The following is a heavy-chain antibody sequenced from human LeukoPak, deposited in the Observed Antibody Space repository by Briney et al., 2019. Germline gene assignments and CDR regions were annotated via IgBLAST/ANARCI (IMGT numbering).Heavy chain of an antibody. Sequence: GGSLRLSCAASGFTFSDAWMSWVRQAPGKGLEWVGRIKSKTDGGTTDYAAPVKGRFTISRDDSKNTLYLQMNSLRAEDTAIYYCAKAEVGASHYDYWGQGTLVTVSS. CDR3: AKAEVGASHYDY. CDR2: IKSKTDGGTT. CDR1: GFTFSDAW. J-gene: IGHJ4*02. V-gene: IGHV3-15*01. D-gene: IGHD1-26*01.